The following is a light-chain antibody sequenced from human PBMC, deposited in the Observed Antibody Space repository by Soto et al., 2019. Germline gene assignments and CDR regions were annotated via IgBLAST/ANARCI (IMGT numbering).Light chain of an antibody. CDR2: DAS. CDR1: QSVSSY. V-gene: IGKV3-11*01. CDR3: QQRSNWPRVT. Sequence: EIVLTHSPATPSFXPAETATLSRRPSQSVSSYLAWYQQKPGQAPRLLIYDASNRATGIPARFSGSGSGTDFTLTISSLEPEDFAVYYCQQRSNWPRVTFGPGTKVDIK. J-gene: IGKJ3*01.